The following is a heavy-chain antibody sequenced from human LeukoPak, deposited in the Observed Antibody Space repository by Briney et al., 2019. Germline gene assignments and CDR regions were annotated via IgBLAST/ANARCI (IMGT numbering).Heavy chain of an antibody. CDR2: TYYRSKWYN. CDR3: ASGPWAAAGSDYYYYGMDV. CDR1: GDSVSSNSAA. V-gene: IGHV6-1*01. J-gene: IGHJ6*02. Sequence: SQTLSLTCALSGDSVSSNSAAWNWIRQSPSRGLEWLGRTYYRSKWYNDYAVSVKSRITINPDTSKNQFSLQLNSVTPEDTAVYYCASGPWAAAGSDYYYYGMDVWGQGTTVTVSS. D-gene: IGHD6-13*01.